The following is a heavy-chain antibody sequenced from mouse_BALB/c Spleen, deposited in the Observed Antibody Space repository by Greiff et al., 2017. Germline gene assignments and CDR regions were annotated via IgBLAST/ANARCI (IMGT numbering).Heavy chain of an antibody. J-gene: IGHJ4*01. V-gene: IGHV1-15*01. CDR3: TRATYYGNYARAMDY. Sequence: QVQLQQSGAELVRPGASVTLSCKASGYTFTDYEMHWVKQTPVHGLEWIGAIDPETGGTAYNQKFKGKATLTADKSSSTAYMELRSLTSEDSAVYYCTRATYYGNYARAMDYWGQGTSVTVSS. CDR2: IDPETGGT. CDR1: GYTFTDYE. D-gene: IGHD2-10*01.